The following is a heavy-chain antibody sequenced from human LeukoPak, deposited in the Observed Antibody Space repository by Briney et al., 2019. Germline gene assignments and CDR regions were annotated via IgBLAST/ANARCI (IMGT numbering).Heavy chain of an antibody. CDR1: GFTFSSYS. CDR3: ARGHFGVVLDY. V-gene: IGHV3-21*01. D-gene: IGHD3-3*01. Sequence: GGSLRLSCAGSGFTFSSYSMIWVRQAPGGGLEWVASIRGDSTETRHAGSVMGRFTISRDNAKKPLYLQMNSLRAEDTAVYYCARGHFGVVLDYWGQGTLVTVSS. J-gene: IGHJ4*02. CDR2: IRGDSTET.